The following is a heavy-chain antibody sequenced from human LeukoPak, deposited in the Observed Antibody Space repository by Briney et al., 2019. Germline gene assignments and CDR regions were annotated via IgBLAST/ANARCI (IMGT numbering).Heavy chain of an antibody. V-gene: IGHV1-18*01. D-gene: IGHD3-22*01. J-gene: IGHJ4*02. CDR1: GYTFTSYG. Sequence: ASVKVSCKASGYTFTSYGISWVRRAPGQGLEWMGWISAYNGNTNYAQKLQGRVTMTTDTSTSTAYMELRSLRSDDTAVYYCARRGVFNVPHYYDSSGYYDYWGQGTLVTVSS. CDR3: ARRGVFNVPHYYDSSGYYDY. CDR2: ISAYNGNT.